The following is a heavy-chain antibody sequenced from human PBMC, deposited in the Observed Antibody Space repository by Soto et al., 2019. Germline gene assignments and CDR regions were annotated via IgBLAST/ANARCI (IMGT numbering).Heavy chain of an antibody. V-gene: IGHV1-18*01. CDR2: ISNYNGDT. J-gene: IGHJ4*02. Sequence: QVQLVQSGAEVKKPGASVKVSCKASGYTFTSYGISWVRQAPGQGLEWMGWISNYNGDTNYAQKRQGRVTMTTATSTSTDYMELRSLNSDDTAVYYCTRGGQLFAGNYFAYWGQGTLVTVSS. CDR1: GYTFTSYG. CDR3: TRGGQLFAGNYFAY. D-gene: IGHD3-10*02.